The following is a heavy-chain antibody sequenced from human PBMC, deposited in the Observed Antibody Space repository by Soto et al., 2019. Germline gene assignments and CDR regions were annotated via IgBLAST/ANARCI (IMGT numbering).Heavy chain of an antibody. Sequence: PGGSLRLSCTASGFTFGDYAMSWVRQAPGKGLEWVGFIRSKAYGGTTEYAASVKGRFTISRDDSKSIAYLQMNSLKTEDTAVYYCTRGGTYYDILTGYHRGFPFDYWGQGTLGTVSS. CDR2: IRSKAYGGTT. J-gene: IGHJ4*02. CDR3: TRGGTYYDILTGYHRGFPFDY. D-gene: IGHD3-9*01. CDR1: GFTFGDYA. V-gene: IGHV3-49*04.